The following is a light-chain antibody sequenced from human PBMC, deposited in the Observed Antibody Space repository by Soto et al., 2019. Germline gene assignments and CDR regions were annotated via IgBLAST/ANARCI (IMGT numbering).Light chain of an antibody. Sequence: QSALTQPASMSGSPGQSITISCSGTTYGFETYNQVSWYQQHPGKAPKILIYDVTKRPSGVPDRFSASKSGNTASLTISGLQAEDEADYYCCSYGGYFWVFGGGTKLTVL. V-gene: IGLV2-23*02. J-gene: IGLJ3*02. CDR3: CSYGGYFWV. CDR1: TYGFETYNQ. CDR2: DVT.